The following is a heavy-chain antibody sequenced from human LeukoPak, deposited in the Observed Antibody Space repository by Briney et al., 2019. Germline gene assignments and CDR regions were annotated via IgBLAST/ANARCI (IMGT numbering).Heavy chain of an antibody. CDR3: ARAGRITGTIYYFDY. CDR1: GYTFTGYY. J-gene: IGHJ4*02. CDR2: INPNSGGT. V-gene: IGHV1-2*02. D-gene: IGHD1-7*01. Sequence: ASAKVSCKASGYTFTGYYMHWVRQAPGQGLEWMGWINPNSGGTNYAQKFQGRVTMTRDTSISTAYMELSRLRSDDTAVYYCARAGRITGTIYYFDYWGQGTLVTVSS.